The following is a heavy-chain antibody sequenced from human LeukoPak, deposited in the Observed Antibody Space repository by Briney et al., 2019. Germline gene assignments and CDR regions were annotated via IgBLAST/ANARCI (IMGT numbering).Heavy chain of an antibody. CDR3: ARGPVVVPAAITWDYYYYYMDV. D-gene: IGHD2-2*01. Sequence: SETLSLTCAVYGGSFSGYYWSWIRQPPGKGLDWIGEINHSGSTNYNPSLKSRVTISVDTSKNQFSLKLSSVTAADTAVYYCARGPVVVPAAITWDYYYYYMDVWGKGTTVTVS. CDR1: GGSFSGYY. CDR2: INHSGST. J-gene: IGHJ6*03. V-gene: IGHV4-34*01.